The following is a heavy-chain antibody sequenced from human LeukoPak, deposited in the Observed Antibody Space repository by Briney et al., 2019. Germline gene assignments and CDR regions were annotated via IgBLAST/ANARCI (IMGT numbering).Heavy chain of an antibody. Sequence: SVKVSCKASGFTFTSSAMQWVRQARGQRLEWIGWIVVGSGNTNYAQKFQERVTITRDMSTSTAYMELSSLRSEDTAVYYCAAGITMVRGVISYYYGMDVWGQGTTVTVSS. J-gene: IGHJ6*02. CDR3: AAGITMVRGVISYYYGMDV. V-gene: IGHV1-58*02. D-gene: IGHD3-10*01. CDR2: IVVGSGNT. CDR1: GFTFTSSA.